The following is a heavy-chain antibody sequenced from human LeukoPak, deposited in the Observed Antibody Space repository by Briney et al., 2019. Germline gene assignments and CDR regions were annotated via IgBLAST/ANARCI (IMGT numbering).Heavy chain of an antibody. CDR3: ARQPKIAVARAFLDY. V-gene: IGHV4-38-2*01. J-gene: IGHJ4*02. Sequence: ASETLSLTCAVSGYSISSGYYWGWIRQPPGKGLAWIGSIYHSGSTYYNPSLKSRVTISVDTSKNQFSLKLSSVTAADTAVYYCARQPKIAVARAFLDYWGQGTLVTASS. CDR1: GYSISSGYY. CDR2: IYHSGST. D-gene: IGHD6-19*01.